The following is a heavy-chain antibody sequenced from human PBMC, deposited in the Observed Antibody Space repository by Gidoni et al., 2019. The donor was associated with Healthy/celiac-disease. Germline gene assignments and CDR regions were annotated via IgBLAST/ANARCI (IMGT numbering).Heavy chain of an antibody. J-gene: IGHJ4*02. V-gene: IGHV4-31*03. CDR1: GGSISSGGYY. CDR2: IYYSGST. Sequence: QVQLQESGPGLVKPSQTLSLTCTVPGGSISSGGYYWSWIRQHPGKGLEWFGYIYYSGSTYYNPPLKSRVTISVDTSKNQFSLKLGSVTAADTAVYYCARGGGYYYGSGSYPNPLDYWGQGTLVTVSS. CDR3: ARGGGYYYGSGSYPNPLDY. D-gene: IGHD3-10*01.